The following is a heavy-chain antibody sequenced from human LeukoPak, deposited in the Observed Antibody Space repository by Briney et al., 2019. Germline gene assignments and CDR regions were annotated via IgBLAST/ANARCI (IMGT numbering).Heavy chain of an antibody. CDR3: ARVIVATIMGAYGDTGDY. J-gene: IGHJ4*02. D-gene: IGHD5-12*01. CDR1: GFTVSINY. V-gene: IGHV3-66*01. Sequence: GGSLRLSCAASGFTVSINYMSWVRQAPGKGLEWVSVIYSGGSTYYADSVKGRFTISRDNSKNTLYLQMNSLRAEDTAVYYCARVIVATIMGAYGDTGDYWGQGTLVTVSS. CDR2: IYSGGST.